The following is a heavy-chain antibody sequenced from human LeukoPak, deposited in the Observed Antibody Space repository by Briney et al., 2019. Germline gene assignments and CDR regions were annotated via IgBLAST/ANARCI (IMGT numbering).Heavy chain of an antibody. CDR1: GYTFTSYH. Sequence: ASVKVSFKASGYTFTSYHLHWVRQAPGQGLEWMGIIYSSGDVRGHAQNFQGRVTMTRDTSTSTIYLELSSLESEDTAVYYCARETPDAYNFDYWGQGTLVTVSS. D-gene: IGHD1-1*01. CDR2: IYSSGDVR. CDR3: ARETPDAYNFDY. J-gene: IGHJ4*02. V-gene: IGHV1-46*01.